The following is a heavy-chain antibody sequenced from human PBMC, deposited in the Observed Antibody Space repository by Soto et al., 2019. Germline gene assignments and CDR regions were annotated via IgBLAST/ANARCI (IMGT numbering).Heavy chain of an antibody. J-gene: IGHJ4*02. CDR3: ASDRFDS. Sequence: SETLYLTCAVYGGSFSANYWTWIRQPPGKGLEWIGEINYRGSTNYSPSLKNRVTISADTSNYHFSLELTSVTAADTAVYYCASDRFDSWGRGILVTLSS. V-gene: IGHV4-34*01. CDR1: GGSFSANY. CDR2: INYRGST.